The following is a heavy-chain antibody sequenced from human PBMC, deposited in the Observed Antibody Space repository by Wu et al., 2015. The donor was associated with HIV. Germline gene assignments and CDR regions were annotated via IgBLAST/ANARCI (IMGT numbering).Heavy chain of an antibody. Sequence: QVQLVQSGAEVKKPGSSVKVPCKASGGTFSSYAISWVRQAPGQGLEWMGRIIPIFGTANYAQKFQGRVTITADESTSTAYMELSSPRSEDTAVYYCARSGIAARPFDYWGQGTLVTVSS. J-gene: IGHJ4*02. D-gene: IGHD6-6*01. CDR1: GGTFSSYA. V-gene: IGHV1-69*13. CDR2: IIPIFGTA. CDR3: ARSGIAARPFDY.